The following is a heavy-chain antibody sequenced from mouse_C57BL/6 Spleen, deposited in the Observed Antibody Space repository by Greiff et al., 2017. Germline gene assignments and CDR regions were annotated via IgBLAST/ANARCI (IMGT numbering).Heavy chain of an antibody. CDR2: IYPASGST. J-gene: IGHJ4*01. V-gene: IGHV1-55*01. CDR1: GYTFTSYW. CDR3: ARAPYYGTYAMDY. Sequence: QVQLQQPGAVLVKPGASVKMSCKASGYTFTSYWITWVKQRPGQGLAWIGDIYPASGSTNYNEKFKSKATLTVDTSSSTAYMQLSSLASEDSAVYYCARAPYYGTYAMDYWCQGTSVTVSS. D-gene: IGHD1-1*01.